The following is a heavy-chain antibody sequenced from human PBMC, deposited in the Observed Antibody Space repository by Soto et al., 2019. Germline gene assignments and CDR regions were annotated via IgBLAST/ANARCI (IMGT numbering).Heavy chain of an antibody. CDR1: GFTFGNYW. CDR2: MNSDGSST. J-gene: IGHJ4*02. CDR3: ATAEVDY. V-gene: IGHV3-74*01. Sequence: PGGSLRLSCAASGFTFGNYWMHWVRQAPGKGLEWVSRMNSDGSSTNYADSVKGRFTVSRDNAKTTLYLQMNSLRAEDTAVYYCATAEVDYWGPGTLVTVSS.